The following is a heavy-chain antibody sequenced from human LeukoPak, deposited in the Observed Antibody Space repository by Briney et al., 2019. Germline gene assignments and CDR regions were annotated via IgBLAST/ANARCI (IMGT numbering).Heavy chain of an antibody. CDR2: ISAYNGNT. J-gene: IGHJ6*02. V-gene: IGHV1-18*01. CDR3: ARVGTAAKDYYYYGMDV. CDR1: GYTFTSYG. Sequence: ASVKVSCNASGYTFTSYGISWVRQAPGQGLEWMGWISAYNGNTNYAQKLRGRVTMTTDTSTSTAYMELRSLRSDDTAVYYCARVGTAAKDYYYYGMDVWGQGTTVTVSS. D-gene: IGHD1-1*01.